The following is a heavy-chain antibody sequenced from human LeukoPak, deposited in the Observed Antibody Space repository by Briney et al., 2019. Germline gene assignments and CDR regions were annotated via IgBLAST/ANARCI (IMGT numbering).Heavy chain of an antibody. D-gene: IGHD3-22*01. CDR1: GGSFSGYY. Sequence: SDTLSLTCAVYGGSFSGYYWNWIRQPPGKGLEWIGEINHSGSTNYNPSLKSRVSISVDKSKNQFSLKLSSVTDADTAVYYCARGYYFYDSSGPVSAYWGQGTLVTVS. CDR3: ARGYYFYDSSGPVSAY. V-gene: IGHV4-34*01. J-gene: IGHJ4*02. CDR2: INHSGST.